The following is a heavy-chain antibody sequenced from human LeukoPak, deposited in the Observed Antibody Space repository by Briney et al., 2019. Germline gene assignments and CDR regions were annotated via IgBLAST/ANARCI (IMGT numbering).Heavy chain of an antibody. D-gene: IGHD1-26*01. CDR1: GGSISSYY. J-gene: IGHJ4*02. Sequence: PSETLSLTCTVSGGSISSYYWSWIRQPPGKGLEWIGEINHSGSTNYNPSLKSRVTISVDTSKNQFSLKLSSVTAADTAVYYCARLPSRIVGAKSDWGQGTLVTVSS. CDR2: INHSGST. CDR3: ARLPSRIVGAKSD. V-gene: IGHV4-34*01.